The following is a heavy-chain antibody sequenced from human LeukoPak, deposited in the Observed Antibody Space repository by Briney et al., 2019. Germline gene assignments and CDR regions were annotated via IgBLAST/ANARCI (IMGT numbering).Heavy chain of an antibody. CDR2: TSASAGTT. J-gene: IGHJ6*03. CDR3: AKADSMRWPDNFLGYYYMDV. D-gene: IGHD5-24*01. CDR1: GFNLRTYG. V-gene: IGHV3-23*01. Sequence: PGGSLRLSCVASGFNLRTYGMSWVRQAPGKGLDWVSTTSASAGTTNYADSVKGRFTISRDNSKNTLYLQMSSLRGDDTAVYYCAKADSMRWPDNFLGYYYMDVWGKGTTVTVSS.